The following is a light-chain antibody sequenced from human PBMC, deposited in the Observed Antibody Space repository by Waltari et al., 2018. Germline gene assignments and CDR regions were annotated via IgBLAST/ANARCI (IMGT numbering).Light chain of an antibody. CDR3: SSYTTSSTLV. V-gene: IGLV2-14*01. Sequence: QSALTQPASVSGSPGQSIPISCSRTSSDVGSYNYFAWYKQHPGKAPKLMIYEFTKRPSGVSNRFSGSKSGNTASLTISGLQAEDEADYYCSSYTTSSTLVFGGGTKLTVL. J-gene: IGLJ3*02. CDR1: SSDVGSYNY. CDR2: EFT.